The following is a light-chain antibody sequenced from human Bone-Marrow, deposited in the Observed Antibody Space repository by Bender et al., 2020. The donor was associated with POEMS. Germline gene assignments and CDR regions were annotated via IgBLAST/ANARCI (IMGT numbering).Light chain of an antibody. V-gene: IGLV1-44*01. J-gene: IGLJ3*02. CDR1: SSNIGGNN. CDR3: SSWDDSLSGWV. CDR2: SNY. Sequence: QSVLTQPPSASGTPGQRVTISCSGSSSNIGGNNVNWYQHLPGTAPRLVVYSNYQRPSGIPERFSGSNSGTSASLAISDIQSEDEGDYYCSSWDDSLSGWVFGGGTKLTVL.